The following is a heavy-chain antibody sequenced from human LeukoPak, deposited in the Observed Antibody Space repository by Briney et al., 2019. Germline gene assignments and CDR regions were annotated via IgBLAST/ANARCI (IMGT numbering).Heavy chain of an antibody. CDR1: GFTFSSYS. J-gene: IGHJ3*02. V-gene: IGHV3-21*01. Sequence: GGSLRLSCAASGFTFSSYSMNWVRQAPGKGLEWVSSISSSSSYIYYADSVKGRFTISRDNAKNSLYPQMNSLRAEDTAVYYCAREHYSGSRVGAFDIWGQGTMVTVSS. CDR2: ISSSSSYI. D-gene: IGHD1-26*01. CDR3: AREHYSGSRVGAFDI.